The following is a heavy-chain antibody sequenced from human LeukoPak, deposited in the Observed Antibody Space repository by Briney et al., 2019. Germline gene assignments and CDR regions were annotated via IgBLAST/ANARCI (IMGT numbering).Heavy chain of an antibody. V-gene: IGHV4-39*07. D-gene: IGHD2-2*02. J-gene: IGHJ5*02. CDR2: IYYSGNT. Sequence: SETLSLTCTVSGGSISSSSYYWGWIRQPPGKGLEWIGNIYYSGNTYYNPSLKSRVTISVDTSKNQFSLKLSSVTAADTAVYYCAREYLRSLYNWFDPWGQGTLVTVSS. CDR1: GGSISSSSYY. CDR3: AREYLRSLYNWFDP.